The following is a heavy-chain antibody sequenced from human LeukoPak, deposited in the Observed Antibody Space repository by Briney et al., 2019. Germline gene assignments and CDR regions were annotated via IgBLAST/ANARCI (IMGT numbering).Heavy chain of an antibody. Sequence: GGSLRLSCAASGFTFTLYVMSWVRQAPGKGLEWVPSITGSGGSTYYADSVKGRFTISRDNSKNTLYLQLSSLRAEDTAVYYCAREMATIRGQGTLVTVSS. J-gene: IGHJ4*02. CDR1: GFTFTLYV. D-gene: IGHD5-24*01. V-gene: IGHV3-23*01. CDR2: ITGSGGST. CDR3: AREMATI.